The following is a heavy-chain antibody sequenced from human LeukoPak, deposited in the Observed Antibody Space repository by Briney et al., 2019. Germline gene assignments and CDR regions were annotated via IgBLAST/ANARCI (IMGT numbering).Heavy chain of an antibody. V-gene: IGHV4-39*01. CDR2: IYYSGST. CDR1: GGSISSSSYY. D-gene: IGHD1-26*01. Sequence: PSETLSLTCTVSGGSISSSSYYWGWIRQPPGKGLEWIGSIYYSGSTYYNPSLKSRVTISVDTSKNQFSLKLSSVTAADTAVYYCAESRSGSYPDAFDIWGQGTMVTVS. J-gene: IGHJ3*02. CDR3: AESRSGSYPDAFDI.